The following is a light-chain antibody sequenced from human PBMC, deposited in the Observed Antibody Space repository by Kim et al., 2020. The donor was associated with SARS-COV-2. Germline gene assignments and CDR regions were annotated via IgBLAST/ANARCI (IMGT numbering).Light chain of an antibody. V-gene: IGLV7-46*01. CDR3: LLSYSGLVL. CDR2: ESS. J-gene: IGLJ3*02. CDR1: TGSVTSGHY. Sequence: PGGTVTLTCAFSTGSVTSGHYSSWFQRKPGQAPRTLFYESSHKHSWTPARSAGSVLGGNAALTLAGAQPEDEDEYYCLLSYSGLVLFGGGTQLTVL.